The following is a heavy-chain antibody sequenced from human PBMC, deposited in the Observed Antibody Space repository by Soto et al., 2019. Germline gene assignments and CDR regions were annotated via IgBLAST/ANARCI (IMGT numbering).Heavy chain of an antibody. Sequence: SETLSLTCAVYGGSFSGYYWSWIRQPPGKGLEWIGEINHSGSTNYNPSLKSRVTISVDTSENQFALKRSSVTAADTAVYYCARGGNAFDIWGQGTMVTVSS. CDR1: GGSFSGYY. CDR3: ARGGNAFDI. CDR2: INHSGST. J-gene: IGHJ3*02. V-gene: IGHV4-34*01.